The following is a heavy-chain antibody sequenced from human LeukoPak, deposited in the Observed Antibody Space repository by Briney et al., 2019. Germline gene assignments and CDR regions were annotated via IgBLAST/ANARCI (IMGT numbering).Heavy chain of an antibody. V-gene: IGHV3-30*18. Sequence: SGRSLRLSCAASGFTFSSYGMHWVRQAPGKGLEWVAVISYDGSNKYYADSVKGRFTISRDNSKNTLYLQMNSLRAEDTAVYYCAKDGDIVVVPAATYYGMDVWGQGTTVTVSS. CDR3: AKDGDIVVVPAATYYGMDV. CDR2: ISYDGSNK. J-gene: IGHJ6*02. D-gene: IGHD2-2*01. CDR1: GFTFSSYG.